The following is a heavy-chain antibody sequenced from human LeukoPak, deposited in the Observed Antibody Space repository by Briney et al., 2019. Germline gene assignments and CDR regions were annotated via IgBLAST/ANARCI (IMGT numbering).Heavy chain of an antibody. J-gene: IGHJ4*02. CDR2: INPTGGTT. Sequence: GASVKVSCKASVYTFSTYYRHWVRPAPGQGLEWVGVINPTGGTTTYAQKFQGRVTMTRDTSSSTVYMELSSLRIADTAVYYCSRDLGGSYNGYWGQGTMVTVSS. V-gene: IGHV1-46*01. CDR3: SRDLGGSYNGY. D-gene: IGHD1-26*01. CDR1: VYTFSTYY.